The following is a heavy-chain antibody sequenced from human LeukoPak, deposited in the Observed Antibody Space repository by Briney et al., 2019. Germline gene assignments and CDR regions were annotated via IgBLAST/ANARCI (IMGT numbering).Heavy chain of an antibody. J-gene: IGHJ4*02. V-gene: IGHV4-59*01. CDR1: GGSISSYY. Sequence: PSETLSLTCTVSGGSISSYYWSWIRQPPGKGLEWIGYIYYSGSTNYNPSLKSRVTISVDTSKNQFSLKLSSVTAADTAVYYCAREVTYAYFDYWGQGTLVTVSS. D-gene: IGHD2-21*02. CDR3: AREVTYAYFDY. CDR2: IYYSGST.